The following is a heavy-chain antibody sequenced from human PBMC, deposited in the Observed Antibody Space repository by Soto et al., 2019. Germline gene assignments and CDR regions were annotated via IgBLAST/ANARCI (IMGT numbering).Heavy chain of an antibody. CDR2: ISYDGSNK. J-gene: IGHJ4*02. V-gene: IGHV3-30-3*01. D-gene: IGHD2-2*02. CDR3: ARVVCSSSSCYRRGFDF. CDR1: GFTFSSYA. Sequence: QVQLVESGGGVVQPGRSLRLSCAASGFTFSSYAMHWVRQAPGKGLEWVAVISYDGSNKYYADSVKGRFTISRDNSKNTLYLQMNSLRAEDTAVYFCARVVCSSSSCYRRGFDFWGQGTLVTVSS.